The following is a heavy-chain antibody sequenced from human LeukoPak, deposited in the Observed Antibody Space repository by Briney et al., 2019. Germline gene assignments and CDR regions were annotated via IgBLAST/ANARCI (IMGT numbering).Heavy chain of an antibody. D-gene: IGHD3-10*01. Sequence: GGSQRLSCAASGYTFTTYGMHWVRQAPGKGLEWVAFIRYDGTNKYYADSVKGRFTISRDNSQNIVDLQMNSLRAEDTAVYYCARDYDSGTYYINYWGQGTLVTVSS. V-gene: IGHV3-30*02. CDR2: IRYDGTNK. J-gene: IGHJ4*02. CDR1: GYTFTTYG. CDR3: ARDYDSGTYYINY.